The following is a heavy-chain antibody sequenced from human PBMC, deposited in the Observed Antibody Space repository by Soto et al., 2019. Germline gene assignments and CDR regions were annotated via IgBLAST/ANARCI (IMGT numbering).Heavy chain of an antibody. CDR3: ARGLILWFGELSRRGGYYYYMDV. V-gene: IGHV4-34*02. D-gene: IGHD3-10*01. CDR2: INDSGDI. Sequence: QVQLQQWGAGLLKPSETLSLTCAVYGGSFSGYQWSWIRQTPGKGLEWIGGINDSGDINYNQSLKSRVTILVDAAKKQISLQLSSVTAADTAVYYCARGLILWFGELSRRGGYYYYMDVWGKGTTVTVSS. J-gene: IGHJ6*03. CDR1: GGSFSGYQ.